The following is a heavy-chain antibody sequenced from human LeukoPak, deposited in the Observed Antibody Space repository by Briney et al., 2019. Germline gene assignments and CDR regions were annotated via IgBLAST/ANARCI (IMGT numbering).Heavy chain of an antibody. V-gene: IGHV3-21*01. Sequence: KTGGSLRLSCAASGFTFSSYSMNWVRQAPGKGLEWVSSISSSSSYIYYADSVKGRFTISRDNAKNSLYLQMNSLRAEDTAVYYCARVLSTGALVAFDIWGQGTMVTVSS. J-gene: IGHJ3*02. CDR3: ARVLSTGALVAFDI. CDR2: ISSSSSYI. D-gene: IGHD3-3*02. CDR1: GFTFSSYS.